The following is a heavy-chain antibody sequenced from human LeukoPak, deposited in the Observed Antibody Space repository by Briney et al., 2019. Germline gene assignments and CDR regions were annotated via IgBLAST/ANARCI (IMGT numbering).Heavy chain of an antibody. CDR3: ARSLDY. CDR2: ISYDGSNK. Sequence: GGSLRLSCAASGFTFSSYGMHWVRQAPGKGLEWVAVISYDGSNKYYADSVKGRFTISRDNSKNTLYLQMNSLRAEDTAVYYCARSLDYWGQGTLVTVSS. D-gene: IGHD3-16*01. CDR1: GFTFSSYG. J-gene: IGHJ4*02. V-gene: IGHV3-30*03.